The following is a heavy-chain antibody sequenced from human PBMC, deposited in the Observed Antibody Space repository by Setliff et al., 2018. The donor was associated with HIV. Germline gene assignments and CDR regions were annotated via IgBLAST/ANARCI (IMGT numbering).Heavy chain of an antibody. D-gene: IGHD1-1*01. CDR3: AREAYRLPWIDN. V-gene: IGHV3-7*03. CDR1: GFTFSHSW. Sequence: PGGSLRLSCAASGFTFSHSWMSWVRQAPGKGLEWVANINQDGSEKNYVDSVKGRFTISRDNAKNSLYLQINSLSAEDTAVYYCAREAYRLPWIDNWGQGTLVTVSS. CDR2: INQDGSEK. J-gene: IGHJ4*02.